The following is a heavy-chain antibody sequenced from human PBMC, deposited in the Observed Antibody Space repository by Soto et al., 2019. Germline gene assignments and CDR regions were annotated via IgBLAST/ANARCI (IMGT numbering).Heavy chain of an antibody. CDR3: ARGELSYYDILTGYYTSYFDY. J-gene: IGHJ4*02. Sequence: SETLSLTCAVSGGSISSGGYSWSWIRQQPGKGLEWIGYIYHSGSTYYNPSLKSRVTISVDRSKNQFSLKLSSVTAADTAVYYCARGELSYYDILTGYYTSYFDYWGQGTLVTVSS. CDR2: IYHSGST. D-gene: IGHD3-9*01. V-gene: IGHV4-30-2*01. CDR1: GGSISSGGYS.